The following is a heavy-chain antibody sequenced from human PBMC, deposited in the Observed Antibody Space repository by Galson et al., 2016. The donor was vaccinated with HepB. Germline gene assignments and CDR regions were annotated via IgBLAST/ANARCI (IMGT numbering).Heavy chain of an antibody. D-gene: IGHD2-2*01. CDR2: IRSKADNSAA. V-gene: IGHV3-73*01. J-gene: IGHJ5*02. Sequence: SLRLSCAASGFTFSDSAMHWVRQASGKGLEWVGRIRSKADNSAAAYAASVKGRFTISRDDSENTAYLQMNSLKIEDTAVYYCTRGYCAGTSCYPQFDHWGQGPPATVPS. CDR1: GFTFSDSA. CDR3: TRGYCAGTSCYPQFDH.